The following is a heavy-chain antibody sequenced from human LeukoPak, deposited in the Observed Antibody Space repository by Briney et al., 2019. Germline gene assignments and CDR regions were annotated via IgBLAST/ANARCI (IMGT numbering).Heavy chain of an antibody. Sequence: GASVKVSCKASGDTFTNYYMHWVRQAPGQGLEWMGIINPTGDSTRYAQKFQGRVTMTRDTSTSTVYMELSSLRSEDTAVYYCARWAGARPGGYYDFWTGPYDYWGQGSLVTVSS. CDR3: ARWAGARPGGYYDFWTGPYDY. CDR1: GDTFTNYY. CDR2: INPTGDST. V-gene: IGHV1-46*01. D-gene: IGHD3-3*01. J-gene: IGHJ4*02.